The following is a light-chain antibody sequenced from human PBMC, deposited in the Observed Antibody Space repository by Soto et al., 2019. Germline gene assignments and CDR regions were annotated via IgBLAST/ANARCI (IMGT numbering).Light chain of an antibody. V-gene: IGKV3-20*01. CDR2: GAS. J-gene: IGKJ2*01. CDR3: QQYGSSPVT. Sequence: EIVLTQSPGTLSLSPGERATLSCRASQSVSSNYLAWYQQKLGQAPRLLIYGASSRATGIPDRFSGSGSGTDFTLTISRLEPEDFAVYYCQQYGSSPVTFGQGTKLEIK. CDR1: QSVSSNY.